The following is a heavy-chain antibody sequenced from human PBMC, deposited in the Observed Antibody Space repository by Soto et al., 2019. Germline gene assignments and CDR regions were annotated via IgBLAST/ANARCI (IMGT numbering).Heavy chain of an antibody. Sequence: SETLSLTCAVSGGSISGGGYSWSWIRQPPGKGLEWIGYIYHSGSTYYNPSLKSRVTISVDRSKKEFSLRLSSVTAADTAVYYCARVDYGDYSYFDSWGRGTLVT. V-gene: IGHV4-30-2*01. D-gene: IGHD4-17*01. CDR3: ARVDYGDYSYFDS. CDR2: IYHSGST. J-gene: IGHJ4*02. CDR1: GGSISGGGYS.